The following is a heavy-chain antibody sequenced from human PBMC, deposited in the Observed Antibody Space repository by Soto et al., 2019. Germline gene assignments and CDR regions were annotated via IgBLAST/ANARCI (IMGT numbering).Heavy chain of an antibody. CDR1: GYTLTELS. CDR3: ATDLYYYDSESGPNY. Sequence: ASVKVSCKVSGYTLTELSMHWVRQAPGKGLEWMGGFDPEDGETIYAQKFQGRVTMTEDTSTDTAYMELSSLRSEDTAVYYCATDLYYYDSESGPNYWGQGTLVTVSS. J-gene: IGHJ4*02. CDR2: FDPEDGET. V-gene: IGHV1-24*01. D-gene: IGHD3-22*01.